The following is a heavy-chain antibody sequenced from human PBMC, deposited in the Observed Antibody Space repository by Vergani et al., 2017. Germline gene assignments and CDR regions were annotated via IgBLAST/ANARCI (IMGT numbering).Heavy chain of an antibody. J-gene: IGHJ6*02. CDR3: ARRGEDYYDSSGYYYYYYGMDV. Sequence: QVQLVQSGAEVKKPGSSVKVSCKASGGTFSSYAISWVRQAPGQGLEWMGGIIPIFGTANYAQKLQGRVTITAYESTSTAYMKLSSLRSEDTAVYYCARRGEDYYDSSGYYYYYYGMDVWGQGTTVTVSS. CDR2: IIPIFGTA. D-gene: IGHD3-22*01. CDR1: GGTFSSYA. V-gene: IGHV1-69*12.